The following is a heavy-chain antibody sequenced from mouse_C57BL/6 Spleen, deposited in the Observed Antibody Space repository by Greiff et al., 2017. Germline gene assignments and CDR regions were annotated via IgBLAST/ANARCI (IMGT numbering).Heavy chain of an antibody. CDR1: GYTFTSYW. D-gene: IGHD2-1*01. V-gene: IGHV1-69*01. J-gene: IGHJ3*01. Sequence: QVQLQQSGAELVMPGASVKLSCKASGYTFTSYWMHWVKQRPGQGLEWIGEIDPSDSYTNYNQKFKGKSTLTVDKSSSTAYMQLSSLTSEDSAVYYCARSSSYGNYEAWFAYWGQGTLVTVSA. CDR3: ARSSSYGNYEAWFAY. CDR2: IDPSDSYT.